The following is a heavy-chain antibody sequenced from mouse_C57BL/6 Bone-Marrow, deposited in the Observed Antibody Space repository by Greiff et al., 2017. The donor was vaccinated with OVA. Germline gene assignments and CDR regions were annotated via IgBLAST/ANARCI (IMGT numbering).Heavy chain of an antibody. V-gene: IGHV1-61*01. D-gene: IGHD1-2*01. CDR1: GYTFTSYW. CDR3: ASPSHYYGRYFDV. CDR2: IYPSDSET. J-gene: IGHJ1*03. Sequence: QVQLQQPGAELVRPGSSVKLSCKASGYTFTSYWMDWVKQRPGQGLEWIGNIYPSDSETHYNQKFKDKATLTVDKSSSTAYMQLSSLTSEDSAVYYCASPSHYYGRYFDVWGTGTTVTVSS.